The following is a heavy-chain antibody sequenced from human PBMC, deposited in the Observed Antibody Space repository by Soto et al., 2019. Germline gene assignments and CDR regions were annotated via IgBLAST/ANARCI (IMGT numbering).Heavy chain of an antibody. CDR3: ARAIAARHYYYYYGMDV. J-gene: IGHJ6*02. D-gene: IGHD6-6*01. CDR2: IYPGDSDT. Sequence: GESLKISCKGSGYSFTSYWIGWVRQMPGKGLEWMGIIYPGDSDTRYSPSFQGQVTISADKSISTAYLQWSSLKASDTAMYYCARAIAARHYYYYYGMDVWGQGTTLTVSS. V-gene: IGHV5-51*01. CDR1: GYSFTSYW.